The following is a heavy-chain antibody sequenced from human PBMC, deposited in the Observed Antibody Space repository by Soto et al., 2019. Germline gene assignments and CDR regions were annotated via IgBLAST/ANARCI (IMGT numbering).Heavy chain of an antibody. CDR2: VRNKVNSYTT. V-gene: IGHV3-72*01. D-gene: IGHD2-15*01. CDR3: SRAGILTTPYYTDY. J-gene: IGHJ4*02. CDR1: GFTSSDYY. Sequence: EVQLVESGGGLVQPEGSLRLSCAASGFTSSDYYMDWVRQAPGKGLEWVGRVRNKVNSYTTEYAASVKGRFTVSRDDSRNSLYLQMNSLKTEDTAMYYCSRAGILTTPYYTDYWGLGTLVTVSS.